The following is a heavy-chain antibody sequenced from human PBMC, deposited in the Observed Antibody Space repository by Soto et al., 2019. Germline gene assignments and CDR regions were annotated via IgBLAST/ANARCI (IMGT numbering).Heavy chain of an antibody. CDR3: ARESRFLEWLSLNWFDP. CDR1: GFTFSSYS. J-gene: IGHJ5*02. CDR2: ISSSSSII. V-gene: IGHV3-48*02. Sequence: EVQLVESGGGLVQPGGSLRLSCAASGFTFSSYSMNWVRQAPGKGLEWVSYISSSSSIIYYADSVKGRFTISRDNAKNSLYLQMNSLRDEDTAVYYCARESRFLEWLSLNWFDPWGQGTLVTVSS. D-gene: IGHD3-3*01.